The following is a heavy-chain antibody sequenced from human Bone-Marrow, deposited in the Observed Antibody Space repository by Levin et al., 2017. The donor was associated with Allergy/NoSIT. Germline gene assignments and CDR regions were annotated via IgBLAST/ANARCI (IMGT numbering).Heavy chain of an antibody. Sequence: SETLSLTCTVSGDSITSGTYYWGWIRQPPGTGLEWIGSIYHSGSTQYNPSLKSRVTISVDTSKNQFSLKLSSVTAADTAVYYCARQFDIVATIRWFDPWGQGTLVTVSS. CDR1: GDSITSGTYY. J-gene: IGHJ5*02. CDR3: ARQFDIVATIRWFDP. CDR2: IYHSGST. V-gene: IGHV4-39*01. D-gene: IGHD5-12*01.